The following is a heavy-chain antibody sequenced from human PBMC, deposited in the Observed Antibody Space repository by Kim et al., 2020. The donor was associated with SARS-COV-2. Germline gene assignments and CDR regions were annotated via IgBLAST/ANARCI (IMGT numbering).Heavy chain of an antibody. J-gene: IGHJ4*02. V-gene: IGHV3-23*01. D-gene: IGHD6-19*01. Sequence: GGSLRLSCAASGFTFSSYAMSWVRQAPGKGLEWVSGISGSGGSTYYADSVKGRFTISRDNSKNTLYLQMNSLRAEDTAVYYCAKAVYSSVWGYYFDYWGQGTLVTVSS. CDR3: AKAVYSSVWGYYFDY. CDR1: GFTFSSYA. CDR2: ISGSGGST.